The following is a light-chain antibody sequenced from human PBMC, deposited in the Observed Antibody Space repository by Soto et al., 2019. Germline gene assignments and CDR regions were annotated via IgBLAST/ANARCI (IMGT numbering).Light chain of an antibody. J-gene: IGKJ2*01. CDR3: QQRSSWPPT. V-gene: IGKV3-11*01. CDR1: QSVSSF. Sequence: EVVLTQSPATLSLSPGERATLSCRASQSVSSFLAWYQQRPGRAPRLLIYDTSDRATGVPSRFSGSGSGTDFTLTISSLEPEDFAIYYCQQRSSWPPTFGQGTKLEIK. CDR2: DTS.